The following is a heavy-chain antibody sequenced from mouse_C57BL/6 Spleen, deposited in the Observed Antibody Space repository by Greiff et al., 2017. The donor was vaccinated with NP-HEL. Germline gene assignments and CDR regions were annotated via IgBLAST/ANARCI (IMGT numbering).Heavy chain of an antibody. J-gene: IGHJ4*01. CDR1: GYTFTSYW. CDR2: IDPSASYT. D-gene: IGHD2-4*01. Sequence: VQLQQPGAELVMPGASVKLSCKASGYTFTSYWMHWVKQRPGQGLEWIGEIDPSASYTNYNQKFKGKSTLTVDKSSSTAYMQLSSLTSEDSAVYYCARNYYDYDDAMDYWGQGTSVTVSS. V-gene: IGHV1-69*01. CDR3: ARNYYDYDDAMDY.